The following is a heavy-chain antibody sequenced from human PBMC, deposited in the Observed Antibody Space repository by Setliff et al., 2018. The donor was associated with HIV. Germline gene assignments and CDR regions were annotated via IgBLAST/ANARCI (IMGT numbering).Heavy chain of an antibody. CDR1: GYTFTSYA. CDR2: INAGNGNT. Sequence: ASVKVCCKASGYTFTSYAMHWVRQAPGQRLEWMGWINAGNGNTKYSQKFQGRVTITRDTSASTAYMELSSLRSEDTAVYYCARDNYYDSSGPGLFNWGQGTMVTVSS. D-gene: IGHD3-22*01. CDR3: ARDNYYDSSGPGLFN. V-gene: IGHV1-3*01. J-gene: IGHJ3*01.